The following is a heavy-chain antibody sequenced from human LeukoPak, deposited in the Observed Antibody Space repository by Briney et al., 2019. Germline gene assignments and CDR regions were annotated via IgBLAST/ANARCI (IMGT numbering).Heavy chain of an antibody. J-gene: IGHJ3*02. CDR2: INPNSGGT. CDR1: GYTFTGYY. V-gene: IGHV1-2*02. CDR3: AIGVIDGDAFDI. D-gene: IGHD2-21*01. Sequence: ASVKVSCKASGYTFTGYYMHWVRQAPGQGLEWMGWINPNSGGTNYAQKFQGRVTMTRDTSISTAYMELSSLRSEDTAVYYCAIGVIDGDAFDIWGQGTMVTVSS.